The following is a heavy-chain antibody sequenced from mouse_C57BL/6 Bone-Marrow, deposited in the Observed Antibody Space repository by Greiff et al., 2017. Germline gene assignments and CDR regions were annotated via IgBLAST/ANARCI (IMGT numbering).Heavy chain of an antibody. D-gene: IGHD2-12*01. CDR2: ISSGGSYT. V-gene: IGHV5-6*03. CDR1: GFTFSSYG. Sequence: EVMLVESGGGLVKPGGSLKLSCAASGFTFSSYGMSWVRQTPDKRLEWVATISSGGSYTYYPDSVKGRFTISSDNAQNNLYLQMSSLKSEDTAMYYGAENEGWSTIVTADFSLDYWGQGTTVTVSS. J-gene: IGHJ2*01. CDR3: AENEGWSTIVTADFSLDY.